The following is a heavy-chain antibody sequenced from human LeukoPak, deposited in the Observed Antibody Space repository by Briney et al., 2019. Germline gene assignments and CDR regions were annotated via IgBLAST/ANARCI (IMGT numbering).Heavy chain of an antibody. Sequence: GGSLRLSCAVSGLTFNVAWMSWVRQAPGKGLEWIGRIKSKTDGETTDYAAPVRGRFSISRDDSKDTLYLQMNSLKTEDTAIYYCITDPSYETNNWGQGTLVTVSS. V-gene: IGHV3-15*01. J-gene: IGHJ4*02. D-gene: IGHD3-16*01. CDR3: ITDPSYETNN. CDR1: GLTFNVAW. CDR2: IKSKTDGETT.